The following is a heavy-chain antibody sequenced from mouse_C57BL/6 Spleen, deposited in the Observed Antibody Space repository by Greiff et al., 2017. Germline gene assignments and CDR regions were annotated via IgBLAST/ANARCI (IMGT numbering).Heavy chain of an antibody. V-gene: IGHV1-82*01. J-gene: IGHJ3*01. D-gene: IGHD2-2*01. CDR1: GYAFSSSW. CDR3: AREGMVTTGGSFAY. CDR2: IYPGDGDT. Sequence: QVQLQQSGPELVKPGASVKISCKASGYAFSSSWMNWVKQRPGKGLEWIGRIYPGDGDTNYNGKFKGKATLTADKSSSTAYMQLSSLTSEDSAIYFCAREGMVTTGGSFAYWGQGTLVTVSA.